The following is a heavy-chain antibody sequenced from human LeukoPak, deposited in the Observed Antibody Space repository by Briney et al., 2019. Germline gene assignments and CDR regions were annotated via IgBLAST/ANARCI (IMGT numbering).Heavy chain of an antibody. D-gene: IGHD4-17*01. V-gene: IGHV3-21*01. Sequence: GSLRLSCAASGFTFSSYSMNWVRQAPGKGLEWVSSISSSSSYIYYADSVKGRFTISRDNAKNSLYLQMNSLRAEDTAVYYCARDLATVTRVGDDYWGQGTLVTVSS. CDR3: ARDLATVTRVGDDY. CDR2: ISSSSSYI. J-gene: IGHJ4*02. CDR1: GFTFSSYS.